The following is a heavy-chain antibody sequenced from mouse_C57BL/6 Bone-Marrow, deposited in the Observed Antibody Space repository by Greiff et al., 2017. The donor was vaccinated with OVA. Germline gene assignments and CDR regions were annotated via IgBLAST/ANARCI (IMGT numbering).Heavy chain of an antibody. CDR3: ARYRLGEAWYCY. Sequence: VQLQQSGPELVKPGASVKISCTASGYAFSSSWMHWVRQRPGQGLEWIGRIYPGDGDTNYNGKFKGKATLTADKSSSTAYMQLNSLTSEYSAVYYCARYRLGEAWYCYQGQRTLVTV. CDR2: IYPGDGDT. D-gene: IGHD4-1*01. CDR1: GYAFSSSW. V-gene: IGHV1-82*01. J-gene: IGHJ3*01.